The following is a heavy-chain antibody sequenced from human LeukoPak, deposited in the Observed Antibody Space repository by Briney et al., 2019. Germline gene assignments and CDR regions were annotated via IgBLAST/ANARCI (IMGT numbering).Heavy chain of an antibody. CDR1: GFTFSNYR. CDR2: IMGSDK. Sequence: GGSLRLSCVGSGFTFSNYRMNWGGQAPGKGLEGVGNIMGSDKGHVDSVQGRFSVSRDDARNSLYLQMDSLRAEDTAVYYCARDVAWNYDLWGQGTVVRVSS. D-gene: IGHD1-7*01. CDR3: ARDVAWNYDL. V-gene: IGHV3-7*01. J-gene: IGHJ4*02.